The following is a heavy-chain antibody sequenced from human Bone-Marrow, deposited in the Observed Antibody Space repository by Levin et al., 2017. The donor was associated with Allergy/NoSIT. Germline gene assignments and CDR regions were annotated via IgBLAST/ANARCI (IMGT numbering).Heavy chain of an antibody. CDR2: IKQDGSEK. J-gene: IGHJ4*02. CDR1: GFTLTSYW. V-gene: IGHV3-7*02. D-gene: IGHD2-2*01. CDR3: ALSRTLDY. Sequence: LSLTCAASGFTLTSYWMNWVRQAPGKGLEWVAKIKQDGSEKYYVDSVKGRFTISRDNAKNSLYLQMNSLRAEDTALYYCALSRTLDYWGQGTLVTVSS.